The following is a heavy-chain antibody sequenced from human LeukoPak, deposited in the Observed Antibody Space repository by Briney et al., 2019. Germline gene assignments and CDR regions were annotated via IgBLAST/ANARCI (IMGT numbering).Heavy chain of an antibody. J-gene: IGHJ4*02. CDR1: GDSISSSSYY. V-gene: IGHV4-39*01. CDR2: IYYGGST. D-gene: IGHD3-9*01. CDR3: ARHLRLRYYDY. Sequence: KSSETLSLTCTVSGDSISSSSYYWGWIRQPPGKGLEWIGSIYYGGSTYYNPSLKSRVTISVDTSKNQFSLKLSSVTAADTAVYYCARHLRLRYYDYWGQGTLVTVS.